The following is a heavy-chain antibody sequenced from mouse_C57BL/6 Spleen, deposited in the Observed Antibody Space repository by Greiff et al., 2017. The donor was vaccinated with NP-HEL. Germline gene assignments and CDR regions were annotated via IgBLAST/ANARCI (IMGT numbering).Heavy chain of an antibody. CDR1: GFSLTSYG. CDR2: IWRGGST. Sequence: VKVVESGPGLVQPSQSLSITCTVSGFSLTSYGVHWVRQSPGKGLEWLGVIWRGGSTDYNAAFMSRLSITKDNSKSQVFFKMNSLQADDTAIYYCATHYYGSSYGYFDVWGTGTTVTVSS. V-gene: IGHV2-5*01. J-gene: IGHJ1*03. CDR3: ATHYYGSSYGYFDV. D-gene: IGHD1-1*01.